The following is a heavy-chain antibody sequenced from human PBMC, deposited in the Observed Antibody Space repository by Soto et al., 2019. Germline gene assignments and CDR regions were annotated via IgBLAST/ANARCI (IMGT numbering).Heavy chain of an antibody. CDR3: ARYTFVVVPAAETQIGYYYYYMDV. V-gene: IGHV5-51*01. D-gene: IGHD2-2*01. Sequence: GESLKISCQGSGYSFTSYWIGWVRQMPGKGLEWMGIIYPGDSDTRYSPSFQGQVTISADKSISTAYLQWSSLKASDTAMYYCARYTFVVVPAAETQIGYYYYYMDVWGKGTTVTVSS. CDR1: GYSFTSYW. J-gene: IGHJ6*03. CDR2: IYPGDSDT.